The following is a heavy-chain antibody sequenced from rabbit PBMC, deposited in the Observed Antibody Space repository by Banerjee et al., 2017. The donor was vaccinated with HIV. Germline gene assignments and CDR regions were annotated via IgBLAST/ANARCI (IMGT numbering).Heavy chain of an antibody. J-gene: IGHJ4*01. Sequence: QSLEESGGDLVKPGASLTLTCKASGIDFSSYYYMCWVRQAPGKGLECIACIYNGDGSTYYATWAKGRFTISKTSSTTVTLQMTSLTAADTATYFCAREVNRGSNSAMDYFDLWGPGTLVTVS. D-gene: IGHD1-1*01. CDR1: GIDFSSYYY. CDR2: IYNGDGST. CDR3: AREVNRGSNSAMDYFDL. V-gene: IGHV1S40*01.